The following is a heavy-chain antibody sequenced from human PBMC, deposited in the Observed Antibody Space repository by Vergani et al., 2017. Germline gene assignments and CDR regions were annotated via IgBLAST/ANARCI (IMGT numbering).Heavy chain of an antibody. CDR3: ARTPALGSSSWYDYFDY. CDR1: GYTFTSYY. Sequence: QVQLVQSGAEVKKPGASVKVSCKASGYTFTSYYMHCVRQAPGQGLEWMGIINPSGGSTSYAQKFQGRVTMTRDTSTSTVYMELSSLRSEHTAEYYCARTPALGSSSWYDYFDYWGQGTLVTVSS. CDR2: INPSGGST. D-gene: IGHD6-13*01. V-gene: IGHV1-46*01. J-gene: IGHJ4*02.